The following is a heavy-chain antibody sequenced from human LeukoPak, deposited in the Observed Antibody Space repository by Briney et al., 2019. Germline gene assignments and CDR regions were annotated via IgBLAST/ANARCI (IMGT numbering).Heavy chain of an antibody. CDR1: GGTFSSYA. CDR2: IIPILGIA. V-gene: IGHV1-69*04. Sequence: GSSVKVSCKASGGTFSSYAISWVRQAPGQGLEWMGRIIPILGIANYAQKFQGRVTITADKSTSTAYMELSSLRSEDTAVYYCARAPPLSSYGPYYYYGMDVWGQGTTVTVSS. J-gene: IGHJ6*02. D-gene: IGHD5-18*01. CDR3: ARAPPLSSYGPYYYYGMDV.